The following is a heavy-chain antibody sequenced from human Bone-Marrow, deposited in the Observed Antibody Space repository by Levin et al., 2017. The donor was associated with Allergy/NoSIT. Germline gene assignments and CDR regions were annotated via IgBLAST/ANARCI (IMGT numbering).Heavy chain of an antibody. D-gene: IGHD6-19*01. CDR1: SGSVRNGTFY. Sequence: PSETLSLTCTVSSGSVRNGTFYWSWVRQSPGKGLEWIGYIYYTGSSHYNPSLESRVTISVDTSNNQFSLKMTSVTAADTAVYFCARDRGVRWLGVFDGLDVWGPGTTVTVSS. V-gene: IGHV4-61*01. CDR2: IYYTGSS. CDR3: ARDRGVRWLGVFDGLDV. J-gene: IGHJ6*02.